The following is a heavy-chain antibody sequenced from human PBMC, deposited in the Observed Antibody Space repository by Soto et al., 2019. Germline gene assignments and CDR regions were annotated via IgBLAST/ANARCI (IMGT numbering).Heavy chain of an antibody. V-gene: IGHV3-30*18. CDR3: AKVTDYDILTGPRTRRPFDY. D-gene: IGHD3-9*01. Sequence: GGSLRLSCAASGFTFSSYGIHWVRQAPGKGLEWVAVISYDGSNKYYADSVKGRFTISRDNSKNTLYLQMNSLRAEDTAVYYCAKVTDYDILTGPRTRRPFDYWGQGTLVTVSS. J-gene: IGHJ4*02. CDR2: ISYDGSNK. CDR1: GFTFSSYG.